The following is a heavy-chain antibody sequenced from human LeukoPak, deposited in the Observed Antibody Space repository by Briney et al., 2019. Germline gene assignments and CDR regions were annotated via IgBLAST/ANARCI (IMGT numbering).Heavy chain of an antibody. D-gene: IGHD4-11*01. CDR1: GFTFSSYW. CDR2: IKQDGSEK. J-gene: IGHJ4*02. CDR3: ARISNYDCFDY. Sequence: GGSLRLSCVASGFTFSSYWMSWVRQAPGKGLEWVANIKQDGSEKYNVDSVKGRFTISRDNAKNSLYLQMNSLRAEDTAVYYCARISNYDCFDYWGQGTLVTVSS. V-gene: IGHV3-7*01.